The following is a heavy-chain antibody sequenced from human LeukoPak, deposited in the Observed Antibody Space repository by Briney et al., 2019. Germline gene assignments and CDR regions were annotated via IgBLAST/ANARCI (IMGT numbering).Heavy chain of an antibody. Sequence: GESLQISCKGSGYTFTNYWIGCVRQMPGKGLEWMGVIYPSDSDTRYSPSFQGQVTISADKSITTASLQWSSLKASDTAMYYCARFLDGYSRIEYWGRGTLVSVSS. CDR1: GYTFTNYW. V-gene: IGHV5-51*01. D-gene: IGHD5-24*01. J-gene: IGHJ4*02. CDR2: IYPSDSDT. CDR3: ARFLDGYSRIEY.